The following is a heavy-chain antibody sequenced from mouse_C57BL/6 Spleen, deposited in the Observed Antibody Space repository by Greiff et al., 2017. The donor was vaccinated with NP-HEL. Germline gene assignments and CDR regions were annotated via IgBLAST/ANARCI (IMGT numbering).Heavy chain of an antibody. CDR1: GFTFSSYA. Sequence: EVKLVESGGGLVKPGGSLKLSCAASGFTFSSYAMSWVRQTPEKRLEWVATISDGGSYTYYPDNVKGRFTISRDNAKNNLYLQMSHLKSEDTAMYYCARSDYWGQGTSVTVSS. V-gene: IGHV5-4*03. J-gene: IGHJ4*01. CDR2: ISDGGSYT. CDR3: ARSDY.